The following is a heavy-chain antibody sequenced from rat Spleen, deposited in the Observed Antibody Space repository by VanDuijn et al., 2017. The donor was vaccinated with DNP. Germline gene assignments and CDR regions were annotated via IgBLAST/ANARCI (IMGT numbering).Heavy chain of an antibody. CDR2: ITYDGTKT. CDR3: AKGPNFGGWSDYFDY. Sequence: EVQLVESGGGPVQPGRSLKLSCLASGFTFSNYGMHWIRQAPTKGLEWVASITYDGTKTYYRDSVKGRFTISRDNAKSSLYLQMNSQRSEDTATYYCAKGPNFGGWSDYFDYWGQGVMITVSS. V-gene: IGHV5-29*01. J-gene: IGHJ2*01. CDR1: GFTFSNYG. D-gene: IGHD1-11*01.